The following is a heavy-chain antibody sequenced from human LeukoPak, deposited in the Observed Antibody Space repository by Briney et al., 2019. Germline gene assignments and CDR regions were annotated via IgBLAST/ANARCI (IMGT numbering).Heavy chain of an antibody. J-gene: IGHJ5*02. Sequence: ASVKVSCKASGYTFTGYYMHWVRQAPGQGLEWMGWINPNSGGTNYAQTFQGRVTMTRDTSISTAYMELSRLTSDDTAVYYCARGVAEAVNWFDPWGQGTLVTVSS. CDR3: ARGVAEAVNWFDP. D-gene: IGHD6-13*01. V-gene: IGHV1-2*02. CDR1: GYTFTGYY. CDR2: INPNSGGT.